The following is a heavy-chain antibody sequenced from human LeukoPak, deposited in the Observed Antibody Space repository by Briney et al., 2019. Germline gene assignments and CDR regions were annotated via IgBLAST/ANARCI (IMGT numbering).Heavy chain of an antibody. CDR3: ARDNPPDY. CDR1: GFPFNSSW. J-gene: IGHJ4*02. Sequence: GGSLRLSCVASGFPFNSSWMSWVRRAPGKGLEWVANIKQDGSEKSYVESVRGRFTISRDNAKNSLYLQLNSLRAEDTALYYCARDNPPDYWGQGTLVTVSS. V-gene: IGHV3-7*03. CDR2: IKQDGSEK.